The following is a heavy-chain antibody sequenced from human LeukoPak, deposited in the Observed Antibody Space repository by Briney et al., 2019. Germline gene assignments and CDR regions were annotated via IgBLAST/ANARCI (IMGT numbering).Heavy chain of an antibody. CDR3: ARNPHYYDSSGLDY. CDR2: IYYSGST. J-gene: IGHJ4*02. D-gene: IGHD3-22*01. Sequence: SETLSLTCTVSGGSISSYYWSWIRQPPGKGLEWIGYIYYSGSTNYNPSPKSRVTISVDTSKNQFSLKLSSVTAADTAVYYCARNPHYYDSSGLDYWGQGTLVTVSS. V-gene: IGHV4-59*01. CDR1: GGSISSYY.